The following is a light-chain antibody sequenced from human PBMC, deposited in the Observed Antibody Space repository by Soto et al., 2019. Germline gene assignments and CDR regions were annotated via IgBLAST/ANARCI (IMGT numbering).Light chain of an antibody. CDR1: QGVSSTY. Sequence: EIVLTQSPGTLSLSPGERATLSCRASQGVSSTYLAWYQQKPGQAPRLLIYGASTRATGIPDRFSGSGSGTDFSLTIGILEPEDCAVYYCQQYGEAFGGGTKVEIK. CDR3: QQYGEA. CDR2: GAS. V-gene: IGKV3-20*01. J-gene: IGKJ4*01.